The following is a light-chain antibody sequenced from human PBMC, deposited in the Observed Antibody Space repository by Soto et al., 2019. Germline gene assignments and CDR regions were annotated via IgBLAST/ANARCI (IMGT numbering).Light chain of an antibody. V-gene: IGKV1-39*01. CDR1: QSSSSY. CDR2: AAS. CDR3: QQSYSTPPT. Sequence: DIQMTQSPSSLSASVGDRVTITCRASQSSSSYLNWYQQKPGKAPKLLIYAASSLQSGGTSRFSGSGSGTDFTLTISSLQPEDFATCCCQQSYSTPPTFGQGTKVEIK. J-gene: IGKJ1*01.